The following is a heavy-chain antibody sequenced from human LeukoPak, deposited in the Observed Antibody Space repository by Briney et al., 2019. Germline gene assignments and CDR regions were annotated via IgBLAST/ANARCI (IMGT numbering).Heavy chain of an antibody. J-gene: IGHJ4*01. Sequence: PSETLSLTCTVSGGSISTSSYCWGWIRQPPGKGLEWIGSISYSGTTYYNPSLKSRVTISVDTSNNQFSLRLTSVTAADTAVYFCARHPSSAWHADYWGHGTLVTVFS. CDR2: ISYSGTT. V-gene: IGHV4-39*01. CDR3: ARHPSSAWHADY. D-gene: IGHD6-25*01. CDR1: GGSISTSSYC.